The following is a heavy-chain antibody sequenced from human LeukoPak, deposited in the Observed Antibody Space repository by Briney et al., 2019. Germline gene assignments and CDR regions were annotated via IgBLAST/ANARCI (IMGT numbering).Heavy chain of an antibody. Sequence: ASVKVSFKASGYTFTIYAMHWVRQAPGQRLEWMGWINAGNGNTKYSQKFQGRVTITRDTSASTAYMELSSLRSEDTAVYYCARTRLERLYYYYGMDVWGKGTTVTVSS. J-gene: IGHJ6*04. CDR3: ARTRLERLYYYYGMDV. CDR2: INAGNGNT. CDR1: GYTFTIYA. V-gene: IGHV1-3*01. D-gene: IGHD1-1*01.